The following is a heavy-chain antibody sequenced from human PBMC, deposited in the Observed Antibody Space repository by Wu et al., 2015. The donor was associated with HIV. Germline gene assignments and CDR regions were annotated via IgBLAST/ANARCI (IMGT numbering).Heavy chain of an antibody. D-gene: IGHD5-12*01. CDR1: GYIFNQYG. V-gene: IGHV1-69*05. Sequence: QVRLVQSGAEVKKPGSSVKVSCKPSGYIFNQYGLHWLRQAPGQGLEWMGGVIPAFNVINYAQNFQGRVTITTDESTTTVFLEVKSLKSDDTANYYCAGRQKYISGNVGDFDFWGQGTMIIVSS. J-gene: IGHJ4*02. CDR3: AGRQKYISGNVGDFDF. CDR2: VIPAFNVI.